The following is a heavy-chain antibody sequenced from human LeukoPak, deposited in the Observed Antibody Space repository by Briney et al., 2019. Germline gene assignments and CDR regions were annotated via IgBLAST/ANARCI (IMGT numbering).Heavy chain of an antibody. CDR1: GFTFSSYW. CDR3: AREFEPDYFDY. Sequence: GGSLRLSCAASGFTFSSYWMSWVRQAPGKGLEWVSSISSSGLYIYFADSLKGRFTISRDNAKNSLYLQVNSLRAEDTAVYYCAREFEPDYFDYWGQGTLVTVSS. J-gene: IGHJ4*02. CDR2: ISSSGLYI. D-gene: IGHD1-14*01. V-gene: IGHV3-21*01.